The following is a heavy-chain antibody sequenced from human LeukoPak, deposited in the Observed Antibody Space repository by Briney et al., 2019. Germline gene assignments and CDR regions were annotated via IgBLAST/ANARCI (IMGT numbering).Heavy chain of an antibody. D-gene: IGHD3-10*01. Sequence: SETLSLTCTVSGGSISNYYWSWIRQPAGKGLEWIGRIYTSGSTDYNPSLKSRVTMSVDTSKNQFSLKLSSVTAADTAVYYCAKDPLIFPMLRGVDYWGQGTLVTVSS. J-gene: IGHJ4*02. CDR3: AKDPLIFPMLRGVDY. CDR1: GGSISNYY. V-gene: IGHV4-4*07. CDR2: IYTSGST.